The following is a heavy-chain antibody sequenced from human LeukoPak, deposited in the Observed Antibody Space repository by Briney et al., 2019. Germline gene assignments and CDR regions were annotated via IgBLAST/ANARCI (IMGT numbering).Heavy chain of an antibody. CDR1: GYTFTGYY. Sequence: GASVKVSCKASGYTFTGYYMHWVRQAPGRGLEWMGRINPNSGGTNYAQKFQGRVTMTRDTSISTAYMELSRLRSDDTAVYYCARDLGDSSGYGAFDIWGQGTMVTVSS. D-gene: IGHD3-22*01. CDR2: INPNSGGT. J-gene: IGHJ3*02. V-gene: IGHV1-2*06. CDR3: ARDLGDSSGYGAFDI.